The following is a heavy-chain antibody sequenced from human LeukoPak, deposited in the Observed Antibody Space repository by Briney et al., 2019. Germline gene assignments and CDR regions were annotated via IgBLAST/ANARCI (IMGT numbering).Heavy chain of an antibody. Sequence: SQTLSLTCTVSGDSITTGGYYWSWIRQPPGKGLEWMGYIHQSGDTYSNPSLKSRVTISVDTSRNQFSLKLSSVTAADTAVYYCARDSTVVSIWGQGTLVTVSS. CDR2: IHQSGDT. J-gene: IGHJ4*02. CDR1: GDSITTGGYY. V-gene: IGHV4-30-2*01. CDR3: ARDSTVVSI. D-gene: IGHD4-23*01.